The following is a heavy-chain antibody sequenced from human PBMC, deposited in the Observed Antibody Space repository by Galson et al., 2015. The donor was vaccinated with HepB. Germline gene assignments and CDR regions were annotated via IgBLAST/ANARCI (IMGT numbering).Heavy chain of an antibody. CDR2: ISGSGGST. CDR1: GFTFSSYA. CDR3: AKGGRLCSGGSCYSVLSDY. J-gene: IGHJ4*02. D-gene: IGHD2-15*01. Sequence: SLRLSCAASGFTFSSYAMSWVRQAPGKGLEWVSAISGSGGSTYYADSVKGRFTISRDNSKNTLYLQMNSLRAEDTAVYYCAKGGRLCSGGSCYSVLSDYWGQGTLVTVSS. V-gene: IGHV3-23*01.